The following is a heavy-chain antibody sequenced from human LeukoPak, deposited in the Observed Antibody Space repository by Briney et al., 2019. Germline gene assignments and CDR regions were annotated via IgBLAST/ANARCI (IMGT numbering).Heavy chain of an antibody. J-gene: IGHJ4*02. CDR3: AKQAWWSGYFYFLPFDY. CDR1: DFTFSTYG. Sequence: GGSLRLSCAASDFTFSTYGMSWVRQAPGKGLEWVSGIDYSGGRTYYADSVKGRFTIPRDNSKNTLYLQMNNLRAEDTAVYYCAKQAWWSGYFYFLPFDYWGQGTLVTVSS. CDR2: IDYSGGRT. V-gene: IGHV3-23*01. D-gene: IGHD3-3*01.